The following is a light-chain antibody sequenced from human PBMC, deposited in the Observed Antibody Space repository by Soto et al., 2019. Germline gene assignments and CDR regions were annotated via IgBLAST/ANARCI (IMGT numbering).Light chain of an antibody. Sequence: DIRMTQSPSSLSASVGDRVTITCRASASISNYLNWYQQTPGKAPNLLIYAASSLQSGVPSKFSGSGSGTDFTLTISSLQPEDFATYYCQQSYSTPITFGQGTRLEIK. CDR3: QQSYSTPIT. V-gene: IGKV1-39*01. CDR2: AAS. J-gene: IGKJ5*01. CDR1: ASISNY.